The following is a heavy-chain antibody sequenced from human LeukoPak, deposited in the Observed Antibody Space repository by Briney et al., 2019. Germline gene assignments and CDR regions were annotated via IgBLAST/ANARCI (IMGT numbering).Heavy chain of an antibody. CDR1: GFTFSSYG. D-gene: IGHD3-10*01. CDR2: IWYDGSNK. J-gene: IGHJ4*02. V-gene: IGHV3-33*01. CDR3: ARDNERFGELSLDY. Sequence: GRSLRLSCAASGFTFSSYGMHWVRQAPGRGLEWVAVIWYDGSNKYYADSVKGRFTISRDNSKNALYLQMNSLRAEDTAVYYCARDNERFGELSLDYWGQGTLVTVSS.